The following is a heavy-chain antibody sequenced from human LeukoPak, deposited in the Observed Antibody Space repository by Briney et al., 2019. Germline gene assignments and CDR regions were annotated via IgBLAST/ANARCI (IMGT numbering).Heavy chain of an antibody. J-gene: IGHJ6*03. CDR1: GYTFTGYY. Sequence: ASVKVPCKASGYTFTGYYMHWVRQASGQGLEWRGWINPNSGGTNYAQKFQGRVTMTRDTSISTAYMELSRLRSDDTAVYYCARGLKDLWFGDTIPLYYYYYFMDVWGKGTTVTVSS. D-gene: IGHD3-10*01. CDR2: INPNSGGT. CDR3: ARGLKDLWFGDTIPLYYYYYFMDV. V-gene: IGHV1-2*02.